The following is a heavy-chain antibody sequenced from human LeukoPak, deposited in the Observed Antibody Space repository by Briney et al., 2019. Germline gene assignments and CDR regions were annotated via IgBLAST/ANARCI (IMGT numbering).Heavy chain of an antibody. Sequence: GGSLRLSWATSGFPFGNYAMCWLRQDPGNAMEWVSTIGSSDDSTCYADAVVGRFTITSDSSKNTLDLQMNSLRADDTAVYYCAKGGPNGQSYGEAFDYWGQGTLVGVSS. CDR3: AKGGPNGQSYGEAFDY. J-gene: IGHJ4*02. CDR1: GFPFGNYA. V-gene: IGHV3-23*01. D-gene: IGHD5-18*01. CDR2: IGSSDDST.